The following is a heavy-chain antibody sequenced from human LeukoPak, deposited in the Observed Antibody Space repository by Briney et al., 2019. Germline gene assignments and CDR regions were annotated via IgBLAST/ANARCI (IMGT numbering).Heavy chain of an antibody. J-gene: IGHJ4*02. CDR3: ATSQPKYYYDSSGYRDY. D-gene: IGHD3-22*01. Sequence: SETLSLTCTVSGGSISSYYWSWIRQPPGKGLEWIGYIYYSGSTNYNPSLKSRVTISVDTSKNQFSLKLSSVTAADTAVYYCATSQPKYYYDSSGYRDYWGQGTLVTVSS. CDR2: IYYSGST. V-gene: IGHV4-59*12. CDR1: GGSISSYY.